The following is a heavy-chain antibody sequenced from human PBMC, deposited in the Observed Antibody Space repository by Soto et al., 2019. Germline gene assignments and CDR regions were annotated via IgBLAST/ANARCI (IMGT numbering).Heavy chain of an antibody. CDR3: AKEPSYSSGWSPIDY. V-gene: IGHV3-23*01. J-gene: IGHJ4*02. Sequence: EVQLLESGGGLVQPGGSLRISCAASGFTFSSYAMSWVRQAPGKGLEWVSAISGSGGSTYYADSVKGRFTISRDNSKNTLYRQMNSLRAEDTAVYYCAKEPSYSSGWSPIDYWGQGTLVTVSS. CDR1: GFTFSSYA. D-gene: IGHD6-19*01. CDR2: ISGSGGST.